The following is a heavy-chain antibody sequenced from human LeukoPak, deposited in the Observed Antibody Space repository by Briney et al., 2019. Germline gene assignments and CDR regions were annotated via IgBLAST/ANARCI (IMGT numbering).Heavy chain of an antibody. Sequence: PSETLSLTCTVSGGSISSGSYYWSWIRQPAGKGLEWIGRIYTSGSTNYNPSLKSRVTISIDTSKNQFSLKVTSVTAADTAVYYCARRVRGVPRAFDVWAQGNMVTVSS. CDR2: IYTSGST. CDR3: ARRVRGVPRAFDV. V-gene: IGHV4-61*02. CDR1: GGSISSGSYY. D-gene: IGHD3-10*01. J-gene: IGHJ3*01.